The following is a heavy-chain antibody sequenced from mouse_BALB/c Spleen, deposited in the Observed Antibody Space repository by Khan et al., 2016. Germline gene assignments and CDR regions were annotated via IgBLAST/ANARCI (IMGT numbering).Heavy chain of an antibody. Sequence: QVQLKESGPGLVAPSQSLSITCTVPGFSLTSYGVHWVRQPPGKGLEWLGVIWAGGSTTYYSEPMYGLSISKDNSQSQAFLNMNRLLTDDTAMYYCARLEDIWGQGTTLTVSS. V-gene: IGHV2-9*02. CDR1: GFSLTSYG. J-gene: IGHJ2*01. CDR2: IWAGGST. CDR3: ARLEDI.